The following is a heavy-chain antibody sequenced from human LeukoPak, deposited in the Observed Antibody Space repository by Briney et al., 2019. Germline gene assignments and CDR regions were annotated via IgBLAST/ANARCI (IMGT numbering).Heavy chain of an antibody. Sequence: GASVKVSCKTSGYTFSGYGISWVRQAPGQGLEWMGWITGNNGNTNYAPSLQGRVTMTTDTSTNTAYMELTSLRSDDTAEYYCARDQRNSGSYRFEYWGQGTLVTVSS. V-gene: IGHV1-18*01. CDR2: ITGNNGNT. CDR3: ARDQRNSGSYRFEY. D-gene: IGHD1-26*01. CDR1: GYTFSGYG. J-gene: IGHJ4*02.